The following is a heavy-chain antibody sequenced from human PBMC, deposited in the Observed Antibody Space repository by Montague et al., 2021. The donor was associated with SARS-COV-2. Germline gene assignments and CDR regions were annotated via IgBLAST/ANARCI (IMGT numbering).Heavy chain of an antibody. D-gene: IGHD2-2*02. CDR2: ISQSGNT. CDR3: ARLGDGIVPSPILGLGPYYSFDYMNV. Sequence: SETLSLTCAVYGGSFSRYYWSWIRQPPGKGLEWIGEISQSGNTKYNPSLQSRVSISLDTSRNQFSLKVRSVTAADTAIYYYARLGDGIVPSPILGLGPYYSFDYMNVWGKGTTVTVSS. V-gene: IGHV4-34*01. J-gene: IGHJ6*03. CDR1: GGSFSRYY.